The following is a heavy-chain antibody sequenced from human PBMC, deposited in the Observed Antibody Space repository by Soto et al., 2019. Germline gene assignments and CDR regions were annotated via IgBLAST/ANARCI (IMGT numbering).Heavy chain of an antibody. V-gene: IGHV3-9*01. D-gene: IGHD5-12*01. CDR3: SKDLWLRRPKSPLDS. Sequence: EVQLVESGGGLVQPGRSLRISCAASGFTFDDYAMHWVRQVPGKGLEWVSGISWTSGNTDYADSVKGRFTISRDNAKNSLYLQMNSLRDEDTALYDCSKDLWLRRPKSPLDSWGQGTLVTVSS. CDR2: ISWTSGNT. J-gene: IGHJ4*02. CDR1: GFTFDDYA.